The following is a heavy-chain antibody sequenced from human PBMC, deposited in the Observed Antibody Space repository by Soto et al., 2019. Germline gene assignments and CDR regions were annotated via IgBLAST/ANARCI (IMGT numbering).Heavy chain of an antibody. CDR1: GYTFPSYY. D-gene: IGHD3-22*01. CDR3: ARVRRSSGYYYGY. V-gene: IGHV1-46*01. J-gene: IGHJ4*02. Sequence: ASVKVSCKASGYTFPSYYMHWVLQAPGQGLEWMGIINPSGGSTSYAQKFQGIVTMTRDTSTSTVYMELSSLRSEDTAVYYCARVRRSSGYYYGYWGQGTPVTVSS. CDR2: INPSGGST.